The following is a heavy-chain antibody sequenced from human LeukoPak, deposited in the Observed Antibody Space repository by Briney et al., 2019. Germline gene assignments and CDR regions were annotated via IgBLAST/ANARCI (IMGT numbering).Heavy chain of an antibody. CDR3: ARDPAAGQL. Sequence: ASVKVSCKASGYTFISYAMNWVRQAPGQGLEWMGWINTYTGNPTYASGFTGRFVFSLDTSATTAYLQISSLKAEDTAVYYCARDPAAGQLWGQGTLVTVSS. CDR2: INTYTGNP. D-gene: IGHD6-13*01. V-gene: IGHV7-4-1*02. J-gene: IGHJ4*02. CDR1: GYTFISYA.